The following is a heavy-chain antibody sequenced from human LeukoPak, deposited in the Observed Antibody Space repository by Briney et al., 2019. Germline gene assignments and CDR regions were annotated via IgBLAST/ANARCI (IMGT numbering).Heavy chain of an antibody. V-gene: IGHV4-4*07. Sequence: SETLSLTCTVSGDSISDYYWIWIRQPAGEGLEWIGRIYTSGSTNYNPSLKSRVTLSVDTSKKQFSLRLSSVTAADTAVYYCVRVVHGAFDIWGRGTMVTVSS. CDR1: GDSISDYY. CDR3: VRVVHGAFDI. J-gene: IGHJ3*02. CDR2: IYTSGST.